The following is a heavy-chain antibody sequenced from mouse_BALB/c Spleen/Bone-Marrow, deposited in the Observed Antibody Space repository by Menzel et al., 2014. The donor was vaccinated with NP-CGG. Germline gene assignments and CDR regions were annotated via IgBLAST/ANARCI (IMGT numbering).Heavy chain of an antibody. D-gene: IGHD2-4*01. CDR2: ISSGGST. CDR3: ARLITRRNFNY. J-gene: IGHJ2*01. CDR1: GFTFSGYA. V-gene: IGHV5-6-5*01. Sequence: EVKLMESGGGLVKPGGSLKLSCAASGFTFSGYAMSWVRQTPEKRLEWVASISSGGSTYYSDSVKGRFTISRDNGRNILYRQMSSLRSEDTAIYYCARLITRRNFNYWGQGTPLPVSS.